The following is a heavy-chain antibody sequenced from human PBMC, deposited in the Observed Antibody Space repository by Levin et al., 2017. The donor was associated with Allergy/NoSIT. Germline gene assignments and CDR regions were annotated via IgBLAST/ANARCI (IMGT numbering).Heavy chain of an antibody. D-gene: IGHD4-17*01. Sequence: PSETLSLTCTVSGGSISSGDNYWSWIRQHPGKGLEWIGYIYYSGNTYYNPSLKSRVTISVDTSKNQFSLKLSSVTAADTALYYCARENGEIGYPADWGQGTQVTVSS. J-gene: IGHJ4*02. CDR2: IYYSGNT. CDR1: GGSISSGDNY. V-gene: IGHV4-31*03. CDR3: ARENGEIGYPAD.